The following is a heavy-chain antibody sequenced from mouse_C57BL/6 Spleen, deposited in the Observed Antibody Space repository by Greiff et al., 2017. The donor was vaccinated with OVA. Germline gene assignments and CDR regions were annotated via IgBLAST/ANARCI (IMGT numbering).Heavy chain of an antibody. CDR1: GFTFSDYG. V-gene: IGHV5-17*01. J-gene: IGHJ4*01. CDR2: ISSGSSTI. D-gene: IGHD2-1*01. CDR3: ARPLYGKGWMDY. Sequence: DVMLVESGGGLVKPGGSLKLSCAASGFTFSDYGMHWVRQAPEKGLEWVAYISSGSSTIYYADTVKGRFTISRDNAKNTMFLQMTSLRSEDTAMYYCARPLYGKGWMDYWGQGTSVTVSS.